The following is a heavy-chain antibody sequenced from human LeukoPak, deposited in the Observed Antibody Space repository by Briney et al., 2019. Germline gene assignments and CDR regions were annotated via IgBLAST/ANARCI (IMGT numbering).Heavy chain of an antibody. J-gene: IGHJ4*02. Sequence: SETLSLTCTVSGGSFTSDYWSWIRQPAGKGLEWIGRFYTSGTTNYNPSLKSRVTMSADTSKNQFSLKLRSVTAADTAVYYCARCRHGNCDYFDSWGQGTLVTVSS. D-gene: IGHD1-7*01. CDR3: ARCRHGNCDYFDS. CDR1: GGSFTSDY. CDR2: FYTSGTT. V-gene: IGHV4-4*07.